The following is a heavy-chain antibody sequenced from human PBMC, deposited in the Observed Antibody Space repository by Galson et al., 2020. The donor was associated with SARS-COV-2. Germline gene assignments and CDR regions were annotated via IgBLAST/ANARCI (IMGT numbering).Heavy chain of an antibody. CDR3: AGRVAGAGSLHI. CDR1: ADRVSRTTAP. Sequence: SQTLSPSSAISADRVSRTTAPRGWITHSPSRDLEWLGKTYYRSQWSTDYAVSVKSRITINPDTSKNQFSLQLNSVTPEDTAIYYCAGRVAGAGSLHIWGQGTMVIVSS. J-gene: IGHJ3*02. CDR2: TYYRSQWST. V-gene: IGHV6-1*01. D-gene: IGHD6-13*01.